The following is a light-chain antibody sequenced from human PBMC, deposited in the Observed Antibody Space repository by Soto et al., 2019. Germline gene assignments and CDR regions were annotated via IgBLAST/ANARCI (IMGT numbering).Light chain of an antibody. V-gene: IGKV4-1*01. CDR3: QKYYWIPYT. J-gene: IGKJ2*01. CDR2: WAS. Sequence: DIVLTQSPDSLAVSLGERATINCKSSQSVLSSSNNKNFLAWYQQKPGQSPKLLIYWASTRESGVPDRFSGSGSGTDFTLTISSLQAEDVAVYYCQKYYWIPYTFGQGNKLEIK. CDR1: QSVLSSSNNKNF.